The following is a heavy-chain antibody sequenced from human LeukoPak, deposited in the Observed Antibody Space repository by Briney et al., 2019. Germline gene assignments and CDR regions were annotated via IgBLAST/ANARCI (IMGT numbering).Heavy chain of an antibody. Sequence: GGSLRLSCAASGFTFSSYDMHWVRQATGKGLEWVSGIGTAGEIYYPGSVKGRFTISRDNSKNTLYLQMNSLRAEDTAVYYCAKGTPLLRRSRLDYWGQGTPVTVSS. D-gene: IGHD2-15*01. V-gene: IGHV3-13*01. CDR3: AKGTPLLRRSRLDY. J-gene: IGHJ4*02. CDR2: IGTAGEI. CDR1: GFTFSSYD.